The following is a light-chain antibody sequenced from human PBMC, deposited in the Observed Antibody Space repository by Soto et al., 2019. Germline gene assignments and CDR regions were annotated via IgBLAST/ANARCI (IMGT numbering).Light chain of an antibody. Sequence: EFVLTQSPGTLSLSPGERATLSCRASQSVSSSYLAWYQQKPGQAPRLLIYGASSRSTGIPDRFSGSGSGTDFTLTISRLEPEDFGVYYCQQYGSSPIPFGPGTGLESK. V-gene: IGKV3-20*01. CDR2: GAS. CDR1: QSVSSSY. J-gene: IGKJ5*01. CDR3: QQYGSSPIP.